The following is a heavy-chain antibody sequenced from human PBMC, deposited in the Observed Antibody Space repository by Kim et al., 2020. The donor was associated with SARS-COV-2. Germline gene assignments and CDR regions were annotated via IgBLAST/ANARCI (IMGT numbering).Heavy chain of an antibody. V-gene: IGHV3-74*01. CDR2: INSEGSST. J-gene: IGHJ6*02. D-gene: IGHD1-7*01. CDR3: ARGNYHGMDV. Sequence: GGSLRLSCVASGFTFSSYWMHWVLQAPGKGLVWVSRINSEGSSTIYADSVKGRFTISRDNAKNTLYLQMDSLRAEDTAVYYCARGNYHGMDVWGQGTTVTVSS. CDR1: GFTFSSYW.